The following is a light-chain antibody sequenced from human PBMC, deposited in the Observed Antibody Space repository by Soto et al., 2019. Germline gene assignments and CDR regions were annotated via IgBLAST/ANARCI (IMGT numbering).Light chain of an antibody. CDR1: QSISSTY. V-gene: IGKV3-20*01. CDR3: QQYETSPIT. CDR2: RAS. Sequence: EIVLTQSPGTLSLSPGERATLSCRVSQSISSTYLAWYQQRPGQAPRLLIYRASSRATGIPDRFTGGGSGTDFTLTIRRREHEVFAVYYGQQYETSPITFGGGTKVDIK. J-gene: IGKJ4*01.